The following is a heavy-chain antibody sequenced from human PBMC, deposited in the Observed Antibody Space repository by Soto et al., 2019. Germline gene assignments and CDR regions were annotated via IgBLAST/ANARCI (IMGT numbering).Heavy chain of an antibody. CDR3: ARVETYYYDSSGKTGMDV. CDR2: TIPIFGTA. V-gene: IGHV1-69*13. D-gene: IGHD3-22*01. Sequence: SVKVSCKASGGTFSSYAISWVRQAPGQGPEWMGGTIPIFGTANYAQKFQGRVTITADESTSTAYMELSSLRSEDTAVYYCARVETYYYDSSGKTGMDVWGQGTTVTVSS. J-gene: IGHJ6*02. CDR1: GGTFSSYA.